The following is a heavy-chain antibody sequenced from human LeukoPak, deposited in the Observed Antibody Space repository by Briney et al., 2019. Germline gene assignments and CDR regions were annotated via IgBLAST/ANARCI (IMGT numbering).Heavy chain of an antibody. CDR3: AKSDTCSAGGTVYYGMDV. J-gene: IGHJ6*02. CDR1: GFTFSSYA. D-gene: IGHD6-13*01. V-gene: IGHV3-23*01. Sequence: PGGSLRLSCAATGFTFSSYAMIWVRQAPGKGLEWVSAITGNAGTTYYADSVKCRFTISRDNSKNTLYLQMNSLRADETAVYYCAKSDTCSAGGTVYYGMDVWGQGTTVSVSS. CDR2: ITGNAGTT.